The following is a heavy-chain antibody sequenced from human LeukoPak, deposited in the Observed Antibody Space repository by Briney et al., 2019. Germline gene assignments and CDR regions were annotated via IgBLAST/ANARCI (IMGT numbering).Heavy chain of an antibody. V-gene: IGHV4-31*03. CDR2: IYYGGTT. J-gene: IGHJ4*02. CDR3: ARSRSGAYNGAVDY. Sequence: SQTLSLTCTVSGGSISSGAFYWSWIRQRPGKGLEWIGYIYYGGTTYYNPSLKSRVAMSLYTSKNQFSLKLSSVTAADTAVYYCARSRSGAYNGAVDYWGQGTLVTVSS. D-gene: IGHD2-15*01. CDR1: GGSISSGAFY.